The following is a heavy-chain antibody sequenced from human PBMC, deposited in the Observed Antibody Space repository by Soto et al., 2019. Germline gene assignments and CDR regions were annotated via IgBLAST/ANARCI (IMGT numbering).Heavy chain of an antibody. CDR2: ISAYNGNT. CDR1: GYTFTSYG. D-gene: IGHD6-13*01. CDR3: ARDSLPHDSSSWPLAFDP. J-gene: IGHJ5*02. Sequence: ASVKVSGKASGYTFTSYGISWVGQAPGQGVEWMGWISAYNGNTNYAQKLQGRVTMTTDTSTSTAYMELRSLRSDDTAVYYCARDSLPHDSSSWPLAFDPWGQATLVTVSS. V-gene: IGHV1-18*04.